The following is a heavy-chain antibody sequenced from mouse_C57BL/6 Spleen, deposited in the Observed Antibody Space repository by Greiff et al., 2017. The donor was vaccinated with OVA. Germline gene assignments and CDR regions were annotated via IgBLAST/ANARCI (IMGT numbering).Heavy chain of an antibody. J-gene: IGHJ3*01. CDR3: ARDRDDYDAGAGFAY. CDR2: IYPGDGDT. D-gene: IGHD2-4*01. CDR1: GYAFSSYW. Sequence: VQLQQSGAELVKPGASVKISCKASGYAFSSYWMNWVKQRPGKGLEWIGQIYPGDGDTNYNGKFKGKATLTADKSSSTAYMQLSSLTSEDSAVYFCARDRDDYDAGAGFAYWGQGTLVTVSA. V-gene: IGHV1-80*01.